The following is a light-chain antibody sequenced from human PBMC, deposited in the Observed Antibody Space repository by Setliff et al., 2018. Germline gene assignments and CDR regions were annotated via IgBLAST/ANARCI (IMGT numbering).Light chain of an antibody. CDR1: SSDVGGYNF. Sequence: LTQPASVSGSPGQSITISCTGTSSDVGGYNFVSWYQQHPGKAPKLMIYDVSKRPSGVSNRFSGSKSGNTASLTISGLQAEDEADYYCSSYRSSSTYVFGTGTKVTVL. CDR3: SSYRSSSTYV. V-gene: IGLV2-14*01. CDR2: DVS. J-gene: IGLJ1*01.